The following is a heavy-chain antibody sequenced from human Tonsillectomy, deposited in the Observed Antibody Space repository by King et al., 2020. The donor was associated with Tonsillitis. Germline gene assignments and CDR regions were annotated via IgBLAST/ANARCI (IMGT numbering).Heavy chain of an antibody. CDR1: GYSFTSYW. Sequence: VQLVESGAEVKKPGESLRISCKGSGYSFTSYWISWVRQMPGKGLEWMGRIAPSDSYTNYSPSLEGHITISVDKSISTAYLQWSSLKASDTAMYYCARAFRGRGDYYMDVWGKGTTVTVSS. CDR2: IAPSDSYT. CDR3: ARAFRGRGDYYMDV. V-gene: IGHV5-10-1*03. D-gene: IGHD3-10*01. J-gene: IGHJ6*03.